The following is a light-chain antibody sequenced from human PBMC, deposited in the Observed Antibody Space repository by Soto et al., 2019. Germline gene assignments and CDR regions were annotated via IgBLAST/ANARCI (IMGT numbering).Light chain of an antibody. V-gene: IGLV1-36*01. CDR3: AAWDDSLNGYV. CDR2: YDD. J-gene: IGLJ1*01. CDR1: SSNIGNNA. Sequence: QSVLTQPPSVSEAPGEAVTISCSGSSSNIGNNAVNWYQQLPGKAPKLLIYYDDLLPSGVSDRFSGSKSGTSAPLAISGLQSEDEADYYCAAWDDSLNGYVFGTGTKVTVL.